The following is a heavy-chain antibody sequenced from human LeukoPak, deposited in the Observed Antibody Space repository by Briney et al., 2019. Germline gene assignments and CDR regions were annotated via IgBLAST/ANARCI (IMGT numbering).Heavy chain of an antibody. CDR2: IYYSGST. J-gene: IGHJ4*02. Sequence: SETLSLTCAVSGGSISSYYWSWIRQPPGKGLEWIGYIYYSGSTNYNPSLKSRLTISVDTSKNQFSLKLSSVTAADTAVYYCARRRGVTTAFDYWGQGTLVTVSS. CDR1: GGSISSYY. CDR3: ARRRGVTTAFDY. D-gene: IGHD4-17*01. V-gene: IGHV4-59*08.